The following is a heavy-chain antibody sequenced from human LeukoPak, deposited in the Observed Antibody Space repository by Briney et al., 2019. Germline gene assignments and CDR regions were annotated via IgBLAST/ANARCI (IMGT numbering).Heavy chain of an antibody. CDR2: INPSGGST. CDR1: GYTFTSYY. Sequence: ASVKVSCKASGYTFTSYYMHWVRQAPGQGLEWMGKINPSGGSTSYAQKFQGRVTMTGDTSTSTVYMELSSLRSEDTAVYYCARDLRNIAQLWSRFDYWGQGTLVTVSS. CDR3: ARDLRNIAQLWSRFDY. J-gene: IGHJ4*02. V-gene: IGHV1-46*01. D-gene: IGHD5-18*01.